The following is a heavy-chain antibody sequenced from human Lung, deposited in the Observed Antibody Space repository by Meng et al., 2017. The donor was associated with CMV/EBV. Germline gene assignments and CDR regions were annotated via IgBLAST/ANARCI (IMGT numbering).Heavy chain of an antibody. CDR3: ASFPPPGKQRLVTDY. CDR2: IYHSGST. CDR1: GVSISGSNW. D-gene: IGHD6-13*01. Sequence: QGLRREWGPGVLRPSGALSRSCSVSGVSISGSNWWSWVRQPPGKGLEWIGEIYHSGSTNYNPSLKSRVTISVDKSKNQFSLKLSSVTAADTAVYYCASFPPPGKQRLVTDYWGQGTLVTVSS. J-gene: IGHJ4*02. V-gene: IGHV4-4*02.